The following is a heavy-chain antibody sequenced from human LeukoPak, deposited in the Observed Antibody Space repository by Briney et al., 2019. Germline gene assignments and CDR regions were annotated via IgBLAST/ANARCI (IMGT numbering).Heavy chain of an antibody. D-gene: IGHD3-22*01. J-gene: IGHJ6*02. CDR2: IDSDGSGT. CDR3: ARDGPYYYDSSGYSIYYYYGLDV. V-gene: IGHV3-74*01. CDR1: QFTFRNYW. Sequence: GGSLRLSCAASQFTFRNYWMHWVRQIPGRGLVWVSRIDSDGSGTSYADSVKGRFTISRDNAKNTLYLQMNSLSAEDTAVCYCARDGPYYYDSSGYSIYYYYGLDVWGQGTTVTVSS.